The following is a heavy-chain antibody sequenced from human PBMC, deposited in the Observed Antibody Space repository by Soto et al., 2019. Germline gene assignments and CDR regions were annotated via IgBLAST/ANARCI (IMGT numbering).Heavy chain of an antibody. Sequence: ESGGGLVQPGGSLRLSCAASGLTVSSNYMSWVRQAPGKGLEWVSVIYSGGSTYYADSVKGRFTISRDNSKNTLYLQMNSLRAEDTAVYYCARDVYNSGCYNSWFDPWGRGTLVTVSS. D-gene: IGHD6-19*01. CDR1: GLTVSSNY. CDR3: ARDVYNSGCYNSWFDP. V-gene: IGHV3-66*01. J-gene: IGHJ5*02. CDR2: IYSGGST.